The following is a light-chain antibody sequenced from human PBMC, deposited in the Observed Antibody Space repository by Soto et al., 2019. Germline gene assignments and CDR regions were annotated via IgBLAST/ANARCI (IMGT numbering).Light chain of an antibody. CDR1: QSVSSY. Sequence: EIVLTQSPATLSLSPGERATLSCRASQSVSSYLAWYQQKPGQAPRLLIYDASNRATGIPARFSGSGSGTDFTRTISSLEPEDCAVYYCQQRSNWLLTFGGGTKVEIK. CDR2: DAS. CDR3: QQRSNWLLT. V-gene: IGKV3-11*01. J-gene: IGKJ4*01.